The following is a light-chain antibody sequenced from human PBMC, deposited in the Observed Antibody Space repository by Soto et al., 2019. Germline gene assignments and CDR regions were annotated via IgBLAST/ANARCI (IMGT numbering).Light chain of an antibody. Sequence: DIQMTQSPSTLSASVGDRVTITCRASQSISSWLAWYQQKPGKAPKLLIYKASSLESGVPSRFSGGGSGTEFTLTISSLQPDDFATYYCQQYNSYSLTFGQGTKLEIK. CDR2: KAS. V-gene: IGKV1-5*03. CDR1: QSISSW. CDR3: QQYNSYSLT. J-gene: IGKJ1*01.